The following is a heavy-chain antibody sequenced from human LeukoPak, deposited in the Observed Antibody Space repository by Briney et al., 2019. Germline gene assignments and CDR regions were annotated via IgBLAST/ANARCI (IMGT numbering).Heavy chain of an antibody. CDR2: ISSSSYT. V-gene: IGHV3-11*06. J-gene: IGHJ4*02. D-gene: IGHD2-8*01. CDR1: GFTFSDHY. Sequence: GGSLRLSCAASGFTFSDHYMSWIRQAPGKGLEWVSYISSSSYTVYADSVKGRFTISRDNAKNSLYLQMSSLRAEDTAVYYCARGVDGYFDFWGQGTLLTVSS. CDR3: ARGVDGYFDF.